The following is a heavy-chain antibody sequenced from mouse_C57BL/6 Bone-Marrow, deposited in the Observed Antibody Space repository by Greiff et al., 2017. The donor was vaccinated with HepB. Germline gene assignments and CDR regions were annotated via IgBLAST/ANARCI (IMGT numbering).Heavy chain of an antibody. Sequence: EVQLQQSGAELVKPGASVKLSCTASGFNIKDYYMHWVKQRTEQGLEWIGRIDPEDGDTKYAPKFQGKATITADTSSNTAYLQLSSLTSEDTAVYYCAHITTVVEGFDYWGQGTTLTVSS. V-gene: IGHV14-2*01. CDR3: AHITTVVEGFDY. CDR1: GFNIKDYY. CDR2: IDPEDGDT. D-gene: IGHD1-1*01. J-gene: IGHJ2*01.